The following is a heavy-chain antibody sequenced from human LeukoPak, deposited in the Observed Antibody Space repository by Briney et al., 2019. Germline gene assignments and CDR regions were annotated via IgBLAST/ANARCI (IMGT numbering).Heavy chain of an antibody. J-gene: IGHJ6*03. Sequence: WASVKVSCKASGYTFTSYAMHWVRQAPGQGLEWMGWINPNSGGTNYAQKFQGRVTMTRDTSISTAYMELSRLRSDDTAVYYCARDLRVRGATHYYYYYMDVWGKGTTVTVSS. CDR2: INPNSGGT. D-gene: IGHD3-10*01. CDR3: ARDLRVRGATHYYYYYMDV. CDR1: GYTFTSYA. V-gene: IGHV1-2*02.